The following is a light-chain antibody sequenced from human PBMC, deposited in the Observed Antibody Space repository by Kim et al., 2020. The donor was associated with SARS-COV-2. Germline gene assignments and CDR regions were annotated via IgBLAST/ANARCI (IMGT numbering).Light chain of an antibody. CDR3: NSRDSSGNHVV. CDR2: GKN. CDR1: SLRSYY. V-gene: IGLV3-19*01. J-gene: IGLJ2*01. Sequence: ALGQTIRITCQGDSLRSYYASWYQQKPGQAPVLVIYGKNNRPSGIPDRFSGSSSGNTASLTITGAQAEDEADYYCNSRDSSGNHVVFGGGTQLTVL.